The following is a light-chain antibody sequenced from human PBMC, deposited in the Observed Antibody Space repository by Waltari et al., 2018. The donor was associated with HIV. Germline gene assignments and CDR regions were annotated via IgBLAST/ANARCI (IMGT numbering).Light chain of an antibody. J-gene: IGLJ2*01. V-gene: IGLV3-1*01. CDR1: NLGPKF. CDR3: QAWDSATAF. Sequence: SYESTPPPSLSVSPGQTPRISSSVDNLGPKFVCLFQQKPGQPPILVIFQDKKRPSGIPERFSGSNSGNTATLTIIGTQAMDEADYYCQAWDSATAFFGGGTKLTVL. CDR2: QDK.